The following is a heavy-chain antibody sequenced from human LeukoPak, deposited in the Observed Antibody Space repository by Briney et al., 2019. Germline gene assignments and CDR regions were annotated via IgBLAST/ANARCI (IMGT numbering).Heavy chain of an antibody. Sequence: GGSLRLSCAASGFTFSSYAMSWVRQAPGKGLECVSTVSDGGGNTYYADSVKGRFTISRDNSKNTLFLQMNSLRAEDTAVYYCAKERSARNQFDYWGQGTLVTVSS. D-gene: IGHD1-14*01. V-gene: IGHV3-23*01. CDR3: AKERSARNQFDY. CDR1: GFTFSSYA. J-gene: IGHJ4*02. CDR2: VSDGGGNT.